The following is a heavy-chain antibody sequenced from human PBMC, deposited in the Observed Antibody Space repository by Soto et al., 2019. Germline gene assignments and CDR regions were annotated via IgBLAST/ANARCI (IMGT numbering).Heavy chain of an antibody. CDR3: ARSYYDSTGFAVDP. CDR2: MYFGGSF. V-gene: IGHV4-59*02. Sequence: QMQLQASGPGLVKPSETLSLTCNVSGASVSHGYWSWIRQPPGKGLEWIGFMYFGGSFNYNPSLTSRAXXSXETPKNQFSMKLTSVTASDTAVYYCARSYYDSTGFAVDPWGQGTLVTVSS. D-gene: IGHD3-22*01. J-gene: IGHJ5*02. CDR1: GASVSHGY.